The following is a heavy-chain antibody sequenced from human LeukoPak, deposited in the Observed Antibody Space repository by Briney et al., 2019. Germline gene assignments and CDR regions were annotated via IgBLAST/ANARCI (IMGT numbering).Heavy chain of an antibody. D-gene: IGHD2-2*02. V-gene: IGHV3-23*01. Sequence: GGSLRLSCAASGFTFSSNAMSWVRQAPGKGLEWVSDISGSGGSTYYADSVTGRFTISRDNSQSTLYLQMNSLRAEDTAVYYCAKDGKYTTSPGDYWGQGTLVTVSS. CDR3: AKDGKYTTSPGDY. CDR1: GFTFSSNA. J-gene: IGHJ4*02. CDR2: ISGSGGST.